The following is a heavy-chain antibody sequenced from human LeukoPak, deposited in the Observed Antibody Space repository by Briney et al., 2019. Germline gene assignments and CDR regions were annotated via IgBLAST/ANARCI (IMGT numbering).Heavy chain of an antibody. J-gene: IGHJ4*02. CDR3: AGDVLRRFDC. D-gene: IGHD2-15*01. CDR2: TYYRSKWYT. Sequence: SQTLSLTFAIAGDSVSCNSCAWIWIRQSPSRGLEWLGRTYYRSKWYTDYGVSVRSRMTINTDTSKNQLSLQLNSVTPEDTAVYYCAGDVLRRFDCWGQGTLVTVSS. CDR1: GDSVSCNSCA. V-gene: IGHV6-1*01.